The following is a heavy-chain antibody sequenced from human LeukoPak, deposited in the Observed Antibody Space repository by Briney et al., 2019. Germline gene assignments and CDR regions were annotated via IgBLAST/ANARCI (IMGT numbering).Heavy chain of an antibody. J-gene: IGHJ3*02. Sequence: SETLSLTCIVSGRSISINNYCWGWIRQPPGKGLEWIGSIHYSGRTYYNPSLESRVTISVDTSKNQFSLKLSSVTAADTSIFYCANHNSGHAIDIWGQGTMVTVSS. CDR3: ANHNSGHAIDI. D-gene: IGHD1-26*01. V-gene: IGHV4-39*01. CDR2: IHYSGRT. CDR1: GRSISINNYC.